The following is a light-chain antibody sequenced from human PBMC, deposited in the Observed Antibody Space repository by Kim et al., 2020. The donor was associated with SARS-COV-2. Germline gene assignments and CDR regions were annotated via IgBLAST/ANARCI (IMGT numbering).Light chain of an antibody. CDR1: QSLLHSNGYNY. CDR3: MQALQTPYT. Sequence: DIVMTQSPLSLPVTPGEPASISCRSSQSLLHSNGYNYLDWYLQKPGQSPQLLIYLGSNRASGVPDRFCGSGSGTDFTLKISRVEAEDVGVYYCMQALQTPYTFGQGTKLEI. CDR2: LGS. J-gene: IGKJ2*01. V-gene: IGKV2-28*01.